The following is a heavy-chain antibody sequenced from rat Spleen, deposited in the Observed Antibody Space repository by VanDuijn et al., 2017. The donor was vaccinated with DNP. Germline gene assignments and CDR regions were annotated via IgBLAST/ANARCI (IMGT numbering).Heavy chain of an antibody. Sequence: EVQVLESGGGLVQPGNSLKLSCATSGFTFSTAWMYWYRQFPEKQLEWVAQIKAKSNNYATYYAESVKGRFTISRDDSKSSVYLQMNSLKEEDTAIYYCSWDYKNHFDYWGQGVMVTVSS. CDR1: GFTFSTAW. V-gene: IGHV6-6*01. CDR2: IKAKSNNYAT. D-gene: IGHD1-10*01. CDR3: SWDYKNHFDY. J-gene: IGHJ2*01.